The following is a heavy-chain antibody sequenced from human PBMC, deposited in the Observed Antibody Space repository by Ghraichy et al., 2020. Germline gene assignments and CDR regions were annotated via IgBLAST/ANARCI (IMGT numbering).Heavy chain of an antibody. Sequence: SEPLSLTCTVSGDSIRSYYWSWIRQPPGKGLEWIGYIYYSGSTNYNPSLKSRVTISVDTSKSQFSLKLSSVTAADTAVYYCARGGGSSQLGYYYMDVWGKGTTVTVSS. J-gene: IGHJ6*03. D-gene: IGHD6-13*01. CDR2: IYYSGST. CDR3: ARGGGSSQLGYYYMDV. CDR1: GDSIRSYY. V-gene: IGHV4-59*01.